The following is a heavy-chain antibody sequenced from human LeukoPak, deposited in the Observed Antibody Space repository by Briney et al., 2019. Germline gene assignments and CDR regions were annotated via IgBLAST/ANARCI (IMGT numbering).Heavy chain of an antibody. CDR3: ARVGGIVVGPPRYMDV. D-gene: IGHD2-21*01. CDR2: IYYSGST. CDR1: GGSFSSYY. V-gene: IGHV4-59*01. J-gene: IGHJ6*03. Sequence: PSETLSLTCAVYGGSFSSYYWSWIRQPPGKGLEWIGYIYYSGSTNYNPSLKSRVTISVDTSKNQLSLKLSSVTAADTAVYYCARVGGIVVGPPRYMDVWGKGTTVTVSS.